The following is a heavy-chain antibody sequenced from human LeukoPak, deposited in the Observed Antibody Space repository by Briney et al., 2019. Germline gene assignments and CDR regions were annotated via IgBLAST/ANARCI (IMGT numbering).Heavy chain of an antibody. CDR2: TYYRSKWNN. CDR1: GDSVSSNSAA. D-gene: IGHD3-10*01. J-gene: IGHJ6*02. Sequence: SQTLSLTCAISGDSVSSNSAAWNWIRQSPSRGLEWLGRTYYRSKWNNDYAVSVKSRITINPDTSKNQFSLQLNSVTPEDTAVYYCARDPWFGVLSQVVYYYYYGMDVWGQGTTVTVSS. CDR3: ARDPWFGVLSQVVYYYYYGMDV. V-gene: IGHV6-1*01.